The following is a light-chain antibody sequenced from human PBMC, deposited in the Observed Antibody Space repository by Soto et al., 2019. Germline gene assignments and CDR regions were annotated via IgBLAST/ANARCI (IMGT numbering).Light chain of an antibody. CDR1: SSDVATFNL. V-gene: IGLV2-23*03. Sequence: QSALTQPASVSGSPGQSITISCSGTSSDVATFNLVSWCQQHPGKAPRLMIYEGNKRPSGISGRFSGSKSDRTASLTISGLQPEDEASYYCCSYASSGTFVLFGGGTQLTVL. J-gene: IGLJ2*01. CDR3: CSYASSGTFVL. CDR2: EGN.